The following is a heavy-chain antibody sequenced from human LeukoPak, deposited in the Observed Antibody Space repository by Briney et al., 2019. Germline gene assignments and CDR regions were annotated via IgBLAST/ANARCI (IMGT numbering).Heavy chain of an antibody. CDR1: GFTFDDYA. J-gene: IGHJ4*02. CDR2: ISWDGGST. D-gene: IGHD2-8*01. Sequence: GGSLRLSCAASGFTFDDYAMHWVRQAPGKGLEWVSFISWDGGSTYYADSVKGRFTISRDNAKNSLYLQMNSLRAEDTAVYYCARQKYQRGPDVSYFDYWGQGTLVTVSS. CDR3: ARQKYQRGPDVSYFDY. V-gene: IGHV3-43D*03.